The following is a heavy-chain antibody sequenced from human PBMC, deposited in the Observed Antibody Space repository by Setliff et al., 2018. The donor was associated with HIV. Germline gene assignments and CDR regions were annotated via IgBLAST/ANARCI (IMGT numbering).Heavy chain of an antibody. CDR2: IYYSGTT. CDR1: GDSVSSGSYY. J-gene: IGHJ4*02. D-gene: IGHD1-26*01. CDR3: ARAGMGALRSLFDY. V-gene: IGHV4-61*01. Sequence: SETLSLSCTVSGDSVSSGSYYWSWIRQPPGKGLEWIGYIYYSGTTNYNPSLKSRVTISVDTSKNQFSLKLSSVTAADTAVYYCARAGMGALRSLFDYWGQGTLVTVSS.